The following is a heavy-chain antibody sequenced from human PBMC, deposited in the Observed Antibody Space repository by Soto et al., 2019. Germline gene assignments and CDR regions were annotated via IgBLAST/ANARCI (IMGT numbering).Heavy chain of an antibody. Sequence: GGSLRLSCAASGFTFSSYEMNWVRQAPGKGLEWVSYISSSGSTIYYADSVKGRFTISRDNAKNSLYLQMNSLRAEDTAVYYCARETDFWSGDGHGMDVWGQGTTVAVSS. V-gene: IGHV3-48*03. J-gene: IGHJ6*02. CDR3: ARETDFWSGDGHGMDV. D-gene: IGHD3-3*01. CDR1: GFTFSSYE. CDR2: ISSSGSTI.